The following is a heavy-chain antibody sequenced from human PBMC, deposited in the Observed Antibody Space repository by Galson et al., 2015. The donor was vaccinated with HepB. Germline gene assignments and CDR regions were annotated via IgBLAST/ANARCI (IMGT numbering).Heavy chain of an antibody. CDR1: GDSLSNFY. D-gene: IGHD6-13*01. CDR2: IYDIGST. J-gene: IGHJ4*02. Sequence: SETLSLTCAVSGDSLSNFYWSWIRQPPGKGLEWIGYIYDIGSTNYNPSLKSRVTISVDTSKNQFSLKLGSVTAADTAVYYCARGWGGTWYYFDYWGQGTLVTVSS. V-gene: IGHV4-59*01. CDR3: ARGWGGTWYYFDY.